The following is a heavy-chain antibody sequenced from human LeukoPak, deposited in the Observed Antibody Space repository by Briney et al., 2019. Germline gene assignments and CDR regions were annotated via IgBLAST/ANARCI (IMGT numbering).Heavy chain of an antibody. J-gene: IGHJ4*02. CDR3: AKGYSSGWLRYFDY. CDR1: GFTFSSYS. CDR2: ISSSSSTI. Sequence: GGSLRLSCAASGFTFSSYSMNWVRQAPGKGLEWVSYISSSSSTIYYADSVKGRFTISRDNAKNSLYLQMNSLRAEDTAVYYCAKGYSSGWLRYFDYWGQGTLVTVSS. D-gene: IGHD6-19*01. V-gene: IGHV3-48*04.